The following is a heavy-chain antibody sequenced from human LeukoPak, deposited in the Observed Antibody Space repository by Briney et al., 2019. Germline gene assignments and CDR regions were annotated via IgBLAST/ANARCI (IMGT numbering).Heavy chain of an antibody. CDR2: IYHSGTT. CDR1: GYAISSGYY. D-gene: IGHD4-17*01. V-gene: IGHV4-38-2*02. J-gene: IGHJ5*02. Sequence: SETLSLTCTVSGYAISSGYYWGWIRQPPGKGLEWIGSIYHSGTTYYNPSLKSRVTFSVDTSKNQFSLRLRSVTAADMAVYYCTRDVTTTFDPWGQGTLVTVSS. CDR3: TRDVTTTFDP.